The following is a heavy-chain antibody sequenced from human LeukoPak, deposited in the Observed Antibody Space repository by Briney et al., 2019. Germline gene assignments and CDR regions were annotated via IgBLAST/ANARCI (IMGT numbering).Heavy chain of an antibody. V-gene: IGHV4-39*07. J-gene: IGHJ4*02. CDR1: GGSISSSSYY. Sequence: SETLSLTCTVSGGSISSSSYYWGWIRQPPGKGLEWIGSIYYSGSTYYNPSLKSRVTISVDTSKNQFSLKLSSVTAADTAVYYCARGPPLIAVAGTEYGIDFDYWGQGTLVTVSS. CDR2: IYYSGST. D-gene: IGHD6-19*01. CDR3: ARGPPLIAVAGTEYGIDFDY.